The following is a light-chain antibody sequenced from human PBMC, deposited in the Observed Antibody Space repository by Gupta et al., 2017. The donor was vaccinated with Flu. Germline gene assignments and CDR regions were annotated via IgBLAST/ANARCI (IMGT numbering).Light chain of an antibody. CDR3: QQSDSTPWT. CDR1: QGISSY. CDR2: AAS. J-gene: IGKJ1*01. Sequence: DIKMTKPPSSFSASVGDRVIITCRASQGISSYLNWYQQKPGKAPKLLIYAASSLQSGVPSRFSGSGSGTDFTLTISSLQHEDFATYYCQQSDSTPWTFGQGTKVEIK. V-gene: IGKV1-39*01.